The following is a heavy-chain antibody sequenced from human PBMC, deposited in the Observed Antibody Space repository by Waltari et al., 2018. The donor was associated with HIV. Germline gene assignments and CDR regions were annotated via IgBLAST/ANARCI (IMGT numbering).Heavy chain of an antibody. CDR2: INPSGGTT. J-gene: IGHJ4*02. CDR3: ARGAGGHSSGWYQVDY. V-gene: IGHV1-46*01. Sequence: QVQLVQSGAEVKKPGASVKVSCKASGYTFTNYYMHWVRQAPGQGLEWMGIINPSGGTTSYAQNFQGRVTMTRDTSTSTVYMELSSLRSEDTAVYYCARGAGGHSSGWYQVDYWGQGTLVTLSS. D-gene: IGHD6-19*01. CDR1: GYTFTNYY.